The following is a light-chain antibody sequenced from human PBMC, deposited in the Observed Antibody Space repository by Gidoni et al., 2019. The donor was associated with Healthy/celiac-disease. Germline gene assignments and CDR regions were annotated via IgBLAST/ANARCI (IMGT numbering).Light chain of an antibody. CDR1: QSLLHSNGYNY. CDR2: LGS. CDR3: MQALQTPLT. J-gene: IGKJ4*01. Sequence: DILMMESPLSLLVTPGEPASISCRSSQSLLHSNGYNYLDWYLQKPGQSPQLLIYLGSNRASGVPDRFSGSGSGTDFTLKISRVEAEDVGVYYCMQALQTPLTFGGGTKVEIK. V-gene: IGKV2-28*01.